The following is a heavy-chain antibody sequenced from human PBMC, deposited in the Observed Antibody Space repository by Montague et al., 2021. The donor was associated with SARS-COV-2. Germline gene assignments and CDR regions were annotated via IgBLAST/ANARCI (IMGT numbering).Heavy chain of an antibody. CDR3: TGADNYGS. CDR1: GFTLSSFT. Sequence: SLRLSCAASGFTLSSFTMSWVRLAPGKGLEWVSTISGSGGSTWYADSVKGRFTISRDSSKSTLFLQMNSLRAEDTALYYCTGADNYGSWGRGTLVTVSS. V-gene: IGHV3-23*01. D-gene: IGHD4-17*01. J-gene: IGHJ5*02. CDR2: ISGSGGST.